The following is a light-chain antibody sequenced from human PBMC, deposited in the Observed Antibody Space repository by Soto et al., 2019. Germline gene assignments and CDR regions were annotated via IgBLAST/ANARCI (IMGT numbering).Light chain of an antibody. J-gene: IGKJ1*01. Sequence: DIQMTQSPSTLSASVGDRVTITCRASQSISSWLAWYQQKPGKAPKVLIYDASSLESGVPSRFSGSGSGTEFSLTISSLPHDDFAAYYCQQYNNYWTFGQGTRVEIK. CDR2: DAS. CDR1: QSISSW. CDR3: QQYNNYWT. V-gene: IGKV1-5*01.